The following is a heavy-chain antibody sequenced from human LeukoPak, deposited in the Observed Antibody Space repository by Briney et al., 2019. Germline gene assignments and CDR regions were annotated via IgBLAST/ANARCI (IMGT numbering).Heavy chain of an antibody. CDR3: ARADIVATIPYYYYYMDV. CDR1: GYTFADFY. J-gene: IGHJ6*03. D-gene: IGHD5-12*01. Sequence: GASVKVSCKASGYTFADFYVHWVRQAPGQGLEWMGWINPNSGGTNYAQKFQGRVTMTRDTSISTAYMELSRLRSDDTAVYYCARADIVATIPYYYYYMDVWGKGTTVTISS. CDR2: INPNSGGT. V-gene: IGHV1-2*02.